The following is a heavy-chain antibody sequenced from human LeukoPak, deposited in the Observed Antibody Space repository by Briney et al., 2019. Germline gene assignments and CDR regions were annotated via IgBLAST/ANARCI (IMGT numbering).Heavy chain of an antibody. CDR2: ISSSGGST. V-gene: IGHV3-23*01. CDR1: GFTFSNYA. J-gene: IGHJ3*02. D-gene: IGHD3-3*01. CDR3: AKLGFNYDFWSGRDAFDI. Sequence: GGSLRLSCAASGFTFSNYAMRWVRQAPGKGLEWVSAISSSGGSTYYADSVKGRFTISRDNSKNTLYLQMNSLRAADTAVYYCAKLGFNYDFWSGRDAFDIWGQGTMVTVSS.